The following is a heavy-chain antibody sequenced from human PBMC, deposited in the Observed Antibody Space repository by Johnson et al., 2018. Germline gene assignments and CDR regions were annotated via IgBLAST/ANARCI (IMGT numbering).Heavy chain of an antibody. CDR1: GFNFSGSA. Sequence: VQLQESGGGLVQPGGSLKLSCAASGFNFSGSAMHWVRQASGKGLEWVGRIRSKANNYATAYGSSVKGRFTISRDDSENTAYLQMNSLKTEDTAVYYCTTDRTDVWGQGTTVTVSS. CDR3: TTDRTDV. CDR2: IRSKANNYAT. J-gene: IGHJ6*02. V-gene: IGHV3-73*01.